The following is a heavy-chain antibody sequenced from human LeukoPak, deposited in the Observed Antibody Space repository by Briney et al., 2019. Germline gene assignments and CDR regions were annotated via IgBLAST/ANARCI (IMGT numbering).Heavy chain of an antibody. CDR3: ARAPLYGDSGYYYYYYGMDV. J-gene: IGHJ6*02. CDR1: GFTFSSYS. D-gene: IGHD4-17*01. V-gene: IGHV3-21*01. CDR2: ISSSSSYI. Sequence: GRSLRLSCAASGFTFSSYSMNWVRQAPGKGLEWVSSISSSSSYIYYADSVKGRFTISRDNAKNSLYLQMNSLRAEDTAVYYCARAPLYGDSGYYYYYYGMDVWGQGTTVTVSS.